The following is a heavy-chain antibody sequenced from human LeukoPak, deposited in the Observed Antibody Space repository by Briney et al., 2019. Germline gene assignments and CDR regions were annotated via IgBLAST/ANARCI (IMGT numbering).Heavy chain of an antibody. CDR1: GGSLSGYY. V-gene: IGHV4-34*01. Sequence: SETLSLTCAVYGGSLSGYYWSWVRQPPGKGLEWLGEINNSGRTNYNPSLKSRVTISVDTSKNQFSLKLSSVTAADTAVYYCASNLAFGGDDCWGQGTLVTVSS. D-gene: IGHD3-16*01. CDR2: INNSGRT. CDR3: ASNLAFGGDDC. J-gene: IGHJ4*02.